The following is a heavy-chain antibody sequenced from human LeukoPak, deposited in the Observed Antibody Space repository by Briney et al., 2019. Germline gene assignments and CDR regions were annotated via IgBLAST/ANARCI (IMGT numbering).Heavy chain of an antibody. CDR2: ISSSGSTI. CDR1: GFTFSSYE. Sequence: GGSLRLSCAASGFTFSSYEMNWVRQAPGKGLEWVSYISSSGSTIYYADSVKGRFTISRDNAKNSLYLQMNSLRAEDTAVYYCASASSGWFRLYYFDYWGQGTLVTVSS. V-gene: IGHV3-48*03. CDR3: ASASSGWFRLYYFDY. D-gene: IGHD6-19*01. J-gene: IGHJ4*02.